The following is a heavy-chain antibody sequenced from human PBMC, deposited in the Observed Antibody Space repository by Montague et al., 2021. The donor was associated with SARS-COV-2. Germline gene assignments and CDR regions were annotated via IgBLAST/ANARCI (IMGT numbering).Heavy chain of an antibody. V-gene: IGHV4-39*07. J-gene: IGHJ4*02. D-gene: IGHD2-15*01. CDR1: GGSISTSSYY. CDR2: IYYSGST. CDR3: GRVIVSATSNPFAC. Sequence: SETLSLTCTVSGGSISTSSYYWGWIRQAPGKGLEWIGSIYYSGSTYYNPSLKSRGTISVDTSKNLHSMKLRFVTAAATAVYFCGRVIVSATSNPFACWGPGTLVTVSS.